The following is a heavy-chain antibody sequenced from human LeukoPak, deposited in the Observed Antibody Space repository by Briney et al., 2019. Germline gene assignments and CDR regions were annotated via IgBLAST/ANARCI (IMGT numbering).Heavy chain of an antibody. CDR3: AKGPQVGSGYHPDY. CDR1: GFTFSSAA. V-gene: IGHV3-23*01. CDR2: ITGSDDRT. Sequence: GSLRLSCAASGFTFSSAAMTWVRQAPGKGLEWVSTITGSDDRTYYADSVKGRFTISREYSKNTLHLQMNSLRVEDTAIYYCAKGPQVGSGYHPDYWGQGTLVTVSS. D-gene: IGHD3-22*01. J-gene: IGHJ4*02.